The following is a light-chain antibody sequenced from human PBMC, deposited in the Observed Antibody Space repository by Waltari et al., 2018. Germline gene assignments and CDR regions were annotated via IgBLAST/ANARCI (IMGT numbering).Light chain of an antibody. CDR1: SSDFGDYNY. J-gene: IGLJ3*02. V-gene: IGLV2-11*01. Sequence: QSALTQPRSVSGSPGQSVTISCTGTSSDFGDYNYVSWYQHHPGKAPQLMIYDVTKRPSGVPDRFSGSKSGNTASLTISGLQAEDEADYYCCSYAGSHTWVFGGGTKLTVL. CDR3: CSYAGSHTWV. CDR2: DVT.